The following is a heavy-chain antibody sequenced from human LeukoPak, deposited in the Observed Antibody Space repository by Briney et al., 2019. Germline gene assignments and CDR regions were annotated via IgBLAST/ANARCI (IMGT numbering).Heavy chain of an antibody. Sequence: GGSLRLSCAASGFTVSSNYMSWVCQAPGKGLEWVSVIYSGGSTYYADSVKGRFTISRDNSKNTLYLQMNSLRAEDTAVYYCARDRGSGYYDYWGQGTLVTVSS. CDR2: IYSGGST. CDR3: ARDRGSGYYDY. D-gene: IGHD3-22*01. CDR1: GFTVSSNY. V-gene: IGHV3-53*01. J-gene: IGHJ4*02.